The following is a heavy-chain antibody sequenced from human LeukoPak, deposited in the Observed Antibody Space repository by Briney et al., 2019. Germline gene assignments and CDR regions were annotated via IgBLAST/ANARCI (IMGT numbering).Heavy chain of an antibody. CDR1: GYTFTNYA. CDR2: ISAYNGNT. Sequence: ASVKVSCKASGYTFTNYAISWVRQAPGQGLEWMGWISAYNGNTNYAQKLQGRVTMTTDTSTSTAYMELRSLRSDDTAVYYCARVIIGPLDAFDVWGQGTMVTVSS. CDR3: ARVIIGPLDAFDV. J-gene: IGHJ3*01. V-gene: IGHV1-18*01. D-gene: IGHD3-10*01.